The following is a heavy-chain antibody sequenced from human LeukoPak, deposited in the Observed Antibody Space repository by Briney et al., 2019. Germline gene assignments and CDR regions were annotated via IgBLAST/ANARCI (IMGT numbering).Heavy chain of an antibody. D-gene: IGHD2-15*01. J-gene: IGHJ4*02. Sequence: GGSLRLSCAASGFTFSSYWVHWVRQAPGKGLVWVSAIGIGGDTYYPGSVKGRFTISRENAKNSLYLQMNSLRAGDTAVYYCVRQATPHGHFDYWGQGILVTVSS. V-gene: IGHV3-13*01. CDR3: VRQATPHGHFDY. CDR1: GFTFSSYW. CDR2: IGIGGDT.